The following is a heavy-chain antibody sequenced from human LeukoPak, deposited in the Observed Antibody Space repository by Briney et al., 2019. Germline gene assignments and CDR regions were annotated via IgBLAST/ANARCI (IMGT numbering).Heavy chain of an antibody. V-gene: IGHV3-23*01. D-gene: IGHD1-20*01. J-gene: IGHJ4*02. CDR3: AKTITGTLDY. Sequence: GGSLRLSCAASGLTFSSYAMSWVRQAPGKGLEWVSTISGSGASTYYVDSVKGGFTISRDNSKNTLYLQMNSLRAEDTAVYYCAKTITGTLDYWGQGTLVTVSS. CDR2: ISGSGAST. CDR1: GLTFSSYA.